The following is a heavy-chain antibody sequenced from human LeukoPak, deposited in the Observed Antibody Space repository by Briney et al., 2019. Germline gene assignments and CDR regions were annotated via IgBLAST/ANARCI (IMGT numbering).Heavy chain of an antibody. Sequence: GASVKVSCKVAGYTLNEVSMHWVRQAPGKGLEWMGGFDPKGGERIYAQKFQGRVTMTEDTSTDTAYMELSSLTSEDTAMYYCATENFGLGSPFDPWGQGTLVAVSS. CDR1: GYTLNEVS. J-gene: IGHJ5*02. D-gene: IGHD3-16*01. V-gene: IGHV1-24*01. CDR2: FDPKGGER. CDR3: ATENFGLGSPFDP.